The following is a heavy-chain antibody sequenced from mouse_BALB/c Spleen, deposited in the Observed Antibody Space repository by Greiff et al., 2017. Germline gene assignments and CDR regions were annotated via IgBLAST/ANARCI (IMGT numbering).Heavy chain of an antibody. CDR3: TREEDGSCAY. CDR1: GYTFTSYY. J-gene: IGHJ3*01. V-gene: IGHV1S81*02. CDR2: INPSNGGT. D-gene: IGHD2-3*01. Sequence: QVQLKESGAELVKPGASVKLSCKASGYTFTSYYMYWVKQRPGQGLEWIGEINPSNGGTNFNEKFKSKATLTVDKSSSTAYMQLSSLTSEDSAVYYCTREEDGSCAYWGQGTLVTVSA.